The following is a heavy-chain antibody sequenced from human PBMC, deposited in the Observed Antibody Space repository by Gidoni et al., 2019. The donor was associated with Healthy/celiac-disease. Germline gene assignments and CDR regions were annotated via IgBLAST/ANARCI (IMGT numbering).Heavy chain of an antibody. CDR1: GYTFINYG. J-gene: IGHJ5*01. Sequence: QFQLVQSGAEVKKPGASVKFSCKASGYTFINYGLNWVRQAPGQGLEWVGCIDTNNGNTKYAQKLQGRVTLTTDTSTSTVSMALKSLTPDDTAVYYCAREATAGIWFDSWGQGTLVTVSS. V-gene: IGHV1-18*01. D-gene: IGHD6-13*01. CDR3: AREATAGIWFDS. CDR2: IDTNNGNT.